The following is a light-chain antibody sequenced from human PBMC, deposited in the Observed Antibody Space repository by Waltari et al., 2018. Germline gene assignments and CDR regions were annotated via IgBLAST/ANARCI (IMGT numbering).Light chain of an antibody. J-gene: IGLJ1*01. CDR3: CAFAGRGIYV. V-gene: IGLV2-23*02. Sequence: WSPLHPGGAPKLLIYEVSKLPSGVSNLFSGSKSGKTASLTISGLQAEDEADYYCCAFAGRGIYVFGSGTQVTVL. CDR2: EVS.